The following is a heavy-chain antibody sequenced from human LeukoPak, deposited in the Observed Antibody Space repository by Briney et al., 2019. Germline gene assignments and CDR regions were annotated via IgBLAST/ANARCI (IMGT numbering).Heavy chain of an antibody. CDR1: GYTFTSYD. J-gene: IGHJ6*03. D-gene: IGHD1-26*01. Sequence: GASVKVSCKASGYTFTSYDINWVRQATGQGLEWMGWMNPNSGNTGYAQKFQGRVTITRNTSISTAYMELSSLRSEDTAVYYCARGSGSYYHYYYMDVWGKGTTVTVSS. V-gene: IGHV1-8*03. CDR3: ARGSGSYYHYYYMDV. CDR2: MNPNSGNT.